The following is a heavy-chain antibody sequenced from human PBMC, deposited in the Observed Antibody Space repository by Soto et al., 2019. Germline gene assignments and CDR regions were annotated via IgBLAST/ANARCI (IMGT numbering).Heavy chain of an antibody. CDR3: ARDFRYYYGSGSYSARYYYYYYGMDV. CDR1: GYTFTSRY. D-gene: IGHD3-10*01. Sequence: ASVKVSCKASGYTFTSRYMHWVRQAPGQGLEWTGIINPSGGSTTYAQKFQGRVAMTRDKSTSTVYMELSSLRSEDTALYYCARDFRYYYGSGSYSARYYYYYYGMDVWGQGTTVTVSS. V-gene: IGHV1-46*03. J-gene: IGHJ6*02. CDR2: INPSGGST.